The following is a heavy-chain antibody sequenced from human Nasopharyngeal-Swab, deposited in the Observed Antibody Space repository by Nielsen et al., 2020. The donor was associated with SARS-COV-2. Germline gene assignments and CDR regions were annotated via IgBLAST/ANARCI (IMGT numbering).Heavy chain of an antibody. J-gene: IGHJ6*03. CDR3: AGRITIFGVVYYMDV. V-gene: IGHV4-30-2*01. Sequence: LRLSCAVSGGSISSCGYSWSWIRQPPGQGLEWIGYIYYSGSTYYNPSLKSRVTISVDRSKNQFSLKLSSVTAADTAVYYCAGRITIFGVVYYMDVWGKGTTVTVSS. D-gene: IGHD3-3*01. CDR2: IYYSGST. CDR1: GGSISSCGYS.